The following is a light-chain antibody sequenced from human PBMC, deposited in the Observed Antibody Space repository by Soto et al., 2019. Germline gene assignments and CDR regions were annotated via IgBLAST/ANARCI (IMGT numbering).Light chain of an antibody. Sequence: EIVMTQSPATLSVSPGDSATLSCRPTQSVSRNLAWYQQKPGQAPRLLIYGASTRATGIPARFRGSGSGTEFALTISSLQSEDSAVYYCQQYNDWPLTFGGGTKVEI. CDR2: GAS. V-gene: IGKV3-15*01. J-gene: IGKJ4*01. CDR1: QSVSRN. CDR3: QQYNDWPLT.